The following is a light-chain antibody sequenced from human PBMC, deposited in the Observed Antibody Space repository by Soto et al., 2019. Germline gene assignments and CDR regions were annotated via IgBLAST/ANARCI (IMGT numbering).Light chain of an antibody. CDR2: EDY. CDR3: SSYADGNTYV. Sequence: QSALTQPPSAPGSPGQSITISCTGTSSDVAGYNFVSWYQQHPGKAPKLMIYEDYKRPSGVPDRFSGSRSGGTASLTVSGLQSDDEADYYCSSYADGNTYVFGTGTKVTVL. CDR1: SSDVAGYNF. J-gene: IGLJ1*01. V-gene: IGLV2-8*01.